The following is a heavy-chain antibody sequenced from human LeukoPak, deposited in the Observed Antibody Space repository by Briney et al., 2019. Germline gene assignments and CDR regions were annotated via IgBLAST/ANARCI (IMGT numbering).Heavy chain of an antibody. CDR2: IKQDGSEK. CDR1: GFTFSSYW. V-gene: IGHV3-7*01. D-gene: IGHD4-17*01. J-gene: IGHJ5*02. CDR3: ARDRYGDYWFDP. Sequence: GGSLRLSCAASGFTFSSYWMSWVRQVPGKGLEWVADIKQDGSEKYYVDSVKGRFTISRDNAKNSLYLQMNSLRAEDTAVYYCARDRYGDYWFDPWGQGTLVTVSS.